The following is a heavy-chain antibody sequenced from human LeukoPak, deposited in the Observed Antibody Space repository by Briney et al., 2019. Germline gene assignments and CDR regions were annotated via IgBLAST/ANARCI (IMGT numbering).Heavy chain of an antibody. CDR3: AREAGTPGMDV. CDR2: ISSSGSTI. CDR1: GFTFSSYE. J-gene: IGHJ6*03. Sequence: GGSLRLSCAASGFTFSSYEMNWVRQAPGKGLEWVSYISSSGSTIYYADSVKGRFTISRDNAKNSLYLQMNSLRAEDTAVYYCAREAGTPGMDVWGKGTTVTVSS. V-gene: IGHV3-48*03. D-gene: IGHD6-13*01.